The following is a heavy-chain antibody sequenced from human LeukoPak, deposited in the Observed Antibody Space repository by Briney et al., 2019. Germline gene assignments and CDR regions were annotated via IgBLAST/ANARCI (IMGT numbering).Heavy chain of an antibody. CDR3: ARSSSSPGDGY. CDR2: IYYSGSS. D-gene: IGHD6-6*01. J-gene: IGHJ4*02. Sequence: SETLSLTCTVSGGSISSSSYFWGWIRQPPGKGLEWIGTIYYSGSSYYNPSLKSRVTISVDTSKNQLSLKLRSVTAADTAVYYCARSSSSPGDGYWGQGTLVTVSS. V-gene: IGHV4-39*01. CDR1: GGSISSSSYF.